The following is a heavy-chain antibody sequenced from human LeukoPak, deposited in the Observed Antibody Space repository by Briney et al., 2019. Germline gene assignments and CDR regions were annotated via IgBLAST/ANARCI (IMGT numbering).Heavy chain of an antibody. Sequence: GSLRLSCAASGFTFSSYGKHWVRQAPGKGLEWVAVIWYDGSNKYYADSVKGRFTISRDNSKNTLYLQMNSLRAEDTAVYYCARDRGIAAAGPFDYWGQGTLATVSS. CDR2: IWYDGSNK. D-gene: IGHD6-13*01. CDR1: GFTFSSYG. CDR3: ARDRGIAAAGPFDY. V-gene: IGHV3-33*01. J-gene: IGHJ4*02.